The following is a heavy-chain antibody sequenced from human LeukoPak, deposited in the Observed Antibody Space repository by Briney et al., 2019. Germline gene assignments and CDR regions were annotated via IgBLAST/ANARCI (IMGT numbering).Heavy chain of an antibody. V-gene: IGHV4-4*08. J-gene: IGHJ6*02. CDR3: ARSIAVAGIVSDYYYYGMDV. CDR2: FYHSGST. D-gene: IGHD6-19*01. CDR1: GGSISSYY. Sequence: SETLSLTCTVSGGSISSYYWSWIRQPPGKGLEWIAYFYHSGSTKYNPSLKSRVTISVDTSKNQFSLKLSSVTAADTAVYYCARSIAVAGIVSDYYYYGMDVWGQGTTVTVSS.